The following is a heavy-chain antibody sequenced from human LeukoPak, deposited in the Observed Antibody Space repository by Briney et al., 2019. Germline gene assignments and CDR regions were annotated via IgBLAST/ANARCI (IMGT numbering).Heavy chain of an antibody. Sequence: SETLSLTCAVYGGSFSGYYWSWIRQPPGKGLEWIGEIDHSGSTNYNPSLKSRVTISVDTSKNQFSLKLSSVTAADTAVYYCAKFGELAGWFDPWGQGTLVTVSS. D-gene: IGHD3-10*01. V-gene: IGHV4-34*01. CDR3: AKFGELAGWFDP. J-gene: IGHJ5*02. CDR2: IDHSGST. CDR1: GGSFSGYY.